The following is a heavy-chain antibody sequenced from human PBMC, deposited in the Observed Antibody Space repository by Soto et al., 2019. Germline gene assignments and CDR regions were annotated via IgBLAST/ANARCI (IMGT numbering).Heavy chain of an antibody. CDR3: ARDHAYYDFWSGYQVYYYYGMDV. V-gene: IGHV3-21*01. CDR1: GFTFSSYS. CDR2: ISSSSSYI. Sequence: EVQLVESGGGLVKPGGSLRLSCAASGFTFSSYSMNWVRQAPGKGLEWFSSISSSSSYIYYADSVKGRFTISRDNDKNSLYLQMNSLRAEDTAVYYCARDHAYYDFWSGYQVYYYYGMDVWGQGTTVTVSS. D-gene: IGHD3-3*01. J-gene: IGHJ6*02.